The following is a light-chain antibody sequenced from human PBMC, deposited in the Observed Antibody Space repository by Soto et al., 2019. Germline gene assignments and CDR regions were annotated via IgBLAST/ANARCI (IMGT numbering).Light chain of an antibody. CDR3: QPYNSDSRT. CDR1: QSISTY. J-gene: IGKJ1*01. V-gene: IGKV1-5*03. CDR2: KAS. Sequence: DIQMTQSASTLSASVGDRFTITCRASQSISTYLAWYRHKPGEAPKLLIYKASTLERGVPSRFSGSGSGTDFTLTISSLQPDDFATYYCQPYNSDSRTFGQGTK.